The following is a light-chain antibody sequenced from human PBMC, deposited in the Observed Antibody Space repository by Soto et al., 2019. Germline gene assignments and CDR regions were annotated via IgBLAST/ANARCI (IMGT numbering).Light chain of an antibody. Sequence: QSVLTQPPSASGAPGQRVTISCSGSSSGIGSYSVYWYQQLPGTAPKLLIYEDNQRPSGVPDRFSGSKSDTSASLAISGLRSGDEADYYCASWDDSLSVIFGGGTKLTVL. CDR3: ASWDDSLSVI. J-gene: IGLJ2*01. CDR1: SSGIGSYS. V-gene: IGLV1-47*01. CDR2: EDN.